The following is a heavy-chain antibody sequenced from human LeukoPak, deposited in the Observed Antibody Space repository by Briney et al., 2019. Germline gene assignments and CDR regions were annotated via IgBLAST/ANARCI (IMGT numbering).Heavy chain of an antibody. D-gene: IGHD3-9*01. CDR1: GFTFSSYS. V-gene: IGHV3-21*01. Sequence: PGGSLRLSCAASGFTFSSYSMNWVRQAPGKGLEWVSSISSSSSYIYYADSVKGRFTISRDNAKNSLYLQMNSLRAEDTAVYYCARDKSFLTGYYMEGIDYWGQGTLVTVSS. CDR2: ISSSSSYI. CDR3: ARDKSFLTGYYMEGIDY. J-gene: IGHJ4*02.